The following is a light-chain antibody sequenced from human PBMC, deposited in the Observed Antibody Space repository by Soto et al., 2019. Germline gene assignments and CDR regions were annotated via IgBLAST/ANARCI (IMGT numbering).Light chain of an antibody. CDR1: QPVSSSC. Sequence: EAVLTQSPGTLSLSPGERATLSCRASQPVSSSCLAWYQQKPGQAPRLLIYDASSRAAGIPDRFSGSGSGREFTLTINRLEPEDFSVYYCQQYGSSPRTFGQGTQLEIK. J-gene: IGKJ2*01. CDR2: DAS. V-gene: IGKV3-20*01. CDR3: QQYGSSPRT.